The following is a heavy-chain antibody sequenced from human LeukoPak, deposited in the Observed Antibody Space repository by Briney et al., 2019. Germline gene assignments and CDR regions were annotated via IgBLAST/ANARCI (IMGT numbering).Heavy chain of an antibody. CDR2: IKQDGSET. D-gene: IGHD4-11*01. CDR1: GFTFSNYA. V-gene: IGHV3-7*01. J-gene: IGHJ4*02. Sequence: GGSLRLSCAASGFTFSNYAMSWVRQAPGKGLEWVAHIKQDGSETYYVDSLKGRFSISRDNAKNSLYLQMNSLRAEDTAVYYCARDPDHSNSFGYWGREPWTPSPQ. CDR3: ARDPDHSNSFGY.